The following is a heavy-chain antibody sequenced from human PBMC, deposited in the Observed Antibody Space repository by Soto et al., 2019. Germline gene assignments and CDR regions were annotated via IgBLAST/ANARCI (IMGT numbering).Heavy chain of an antibody. CDR1: GGSISSYY. J-gene: IGHJ4*02. D-gene: IGHD2-21*02. CDR3: ARSIVVVTALDY. Sequence: SETLSLTCTVSGGSISSYYWSWIRQPPGKGLEWIGYIYYSGSTNHNPSLKSRVTISVDTSKNQFSLKLSSVTAADTAVYYCARSIVVVTALDYWGQGTLVTVSS. V-gene: IGHV4-59*01. CDR2: IYYSGST.